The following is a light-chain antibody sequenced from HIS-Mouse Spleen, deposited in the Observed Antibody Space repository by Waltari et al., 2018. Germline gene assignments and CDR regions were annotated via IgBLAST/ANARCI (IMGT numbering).Light chain of an antibody. J-gene: IGLJ3*02. Sequence: QSVLTQPPSASGTPGQRVTISCSGSSSNIGSNYVYWYQQLPGTAPKLLIYRNNQRPSGVPDRLSGSKSGTSASLAISGLRSDDEADYYCAAWDDSLSGWVFGGGTKLTVL. CDR1: SSNIGSNY. V-gene: IGLV1-47*01. CDR2: RNN. CDR3: AAWDDSLSGWV.